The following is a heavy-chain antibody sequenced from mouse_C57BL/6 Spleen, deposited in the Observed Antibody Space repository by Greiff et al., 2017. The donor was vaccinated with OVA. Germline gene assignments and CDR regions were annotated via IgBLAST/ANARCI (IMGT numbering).Heavy chain of an antibody. CDR2: IYPRSGNT. CDR1: GYTFTSYG. D-gene: IGHD2-1*01. V-gene: IGHV1-81*01. Sequence: QVQLQQSGAELARPGASVKLSCKASGYTFTSYGISWVKQRTGQGLEWIGEIYPRSGNTYYNEKFKGKATLTADKSSSTAYMELRSLTSEDSAVYFCARSVGNYAAMDYWGQGTSVTVSS. J-gene: IGHJ4*01. CDR3: ARSVGNYAAMDY.